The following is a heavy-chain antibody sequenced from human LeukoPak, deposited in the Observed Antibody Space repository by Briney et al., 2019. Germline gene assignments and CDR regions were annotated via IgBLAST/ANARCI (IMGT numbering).Heavy chain of an antibody. V-gene: IGHV1-18*01. D-gene: IGHD3-10*01. CDR1: GYTFTSYG. CDR3: ARATLLTITMVRGVTPWFDP. CDR2: ISAYNGNT. J-gene: IGHJ5*02. Sequence: GASVKVSCKASGYTFTSYGISWVRQAPGQGLEWMGWISAYNGNTNYAQKLQGRVTMTTDTSTSTAYMELRSLRSDDTAVYYCARATLLTITMVRGVTPWFDPWGQGTLVTVSS.